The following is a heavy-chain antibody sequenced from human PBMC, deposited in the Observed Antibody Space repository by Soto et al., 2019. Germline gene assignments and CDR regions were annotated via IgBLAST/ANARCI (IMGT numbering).Heavy chain of an antibody. J-gene: IGHJ4*02. D-gene: IGHD1-26*01. CDR3: AKDRGWELLLPLFDY. CDR2: ISGSGGST. V-gene: IGHV3-23*01. CDR1: GFTFSSYA. Sequence: SGGSLRLSCAASGFTFSSYAMSWVRQAPGKGLEWVSAISGSGGSTYYADSVKGRFTISRDNSKNTLYLQMNSLRAEDTAVYYCAKDRGWELLLPLFDYWGQGTLVTVSS.